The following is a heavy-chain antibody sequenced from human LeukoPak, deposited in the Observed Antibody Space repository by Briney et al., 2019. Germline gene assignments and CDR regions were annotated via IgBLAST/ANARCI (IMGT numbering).Heavy chain of an antibody. CDR3: ARHGSFSFRVRGAKGWFDP. D-gene: IGHD3-10*01. J-gene: IGHJ5*02. V-gene: IGHV4-39*01. CDR1: GGSISSSSYY. CDR2: IYYSGST. Sequence: LETLSLTCTVSGGSISSSSYYWGWIRQPPGKGLEWIGSIYYSGSTYYNPSLKSRVTISVDTSKNQFSLKLGSVTAADTAVYYCARHGSFSFRVRGAKGWFDPWGQGTLVTVSS.